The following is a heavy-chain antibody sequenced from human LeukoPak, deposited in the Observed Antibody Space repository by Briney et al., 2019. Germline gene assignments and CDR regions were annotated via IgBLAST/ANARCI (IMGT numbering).Heavy chain of an antibody. CDR2: INSYNGNT. J-gene: IGHJ3*02. V-gene: IGHV1-18*01. CDR1: GYTFTSYG. Sequence: ASVKVSCKASGYTFTSYGISWVRQAPGQGLEWVGWINSYNGNTNYAQKLQGRVTLTTDTSTSTAYMELRSLRSDDTAVYYCARQITMIVVVINDPFDIWGQGTMVTVSS. CDR3: ARQITMIVVVINDPFDI. D-gene: IGHD3-22*01.